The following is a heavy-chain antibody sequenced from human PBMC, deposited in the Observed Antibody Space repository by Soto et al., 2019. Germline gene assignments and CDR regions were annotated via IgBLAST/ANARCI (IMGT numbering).Heavy chain of an antibody. CDR1: GYTFTGYC. D-gene: IGHD6-13*01. CDR2: INPNSGGT. CDR3: ARGYSSSWTLNYYYYGMDV. J-gene: IGHJ6*02. Sequence: ASVKVSCKASGYTFTGYCMHWVRQAPGQGLEWMGWINPNSGGTNYAQKFQGWVTMTRDTSISTAYMELSRLRSDDTAVYYCARGYSSSWTLNYYYYGMDVWGQGTTVTVSS. V-gene: IGHV1-2*04.